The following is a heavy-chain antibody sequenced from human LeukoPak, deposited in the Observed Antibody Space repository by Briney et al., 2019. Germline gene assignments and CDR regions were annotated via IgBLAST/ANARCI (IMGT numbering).Heavy chain of an antibody. CDR3: AQSTSMRYFFDL. Sequence: GSLRLSCAASGFTFSDYYMTWIRQAPGKGLEWLSYINTGSTYTNYANSVKGRFTISRDNAKNSLYLQLNSLRAEDTALYYCAQSTSMRYFFDLWGRGTLVTVSS. D-gene: IGHD2-8*01. CDR2: INTGSTYT. CDR1: GFTFSDYY. J-gene: IGHJ2*01. V-gene: IGHV3-11*03.